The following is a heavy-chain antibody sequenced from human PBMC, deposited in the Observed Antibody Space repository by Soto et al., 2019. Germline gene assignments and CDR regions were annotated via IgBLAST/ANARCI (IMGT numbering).Heavy chain of an antibody. D-gene: IGHD2-15*01. Sequence: SETLSLTCTVSGDSISSSAYYWAWIRQPPGKGLERIGSIYYSGNTNYNPSLKSRVTISVDTSKHQFSLKLTSVTAADTAVYYCATHLYCSGGSCYSAPEYFDDWGQGTLVTASS. CDR3: ATHLYCSGGSCYSAPEYFDD. V-gene: IGHV4-39*01. J-gene: IGHJ4*02. CDR1: GDSISSSAYY. CDR2: IYYSGNT.